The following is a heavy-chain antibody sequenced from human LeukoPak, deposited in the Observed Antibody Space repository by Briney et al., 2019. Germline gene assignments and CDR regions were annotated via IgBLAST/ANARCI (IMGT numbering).Heavy chain of an antibody. CDR3: AKAPVWNYYYGLDV. CDR1: GLTASHNVNNA. CDR2: ITTSGNT. D-gene: IGHD2-21*01. Sequence: GGSLRLSCAASGLTASHNVNNAMSWVRHAPGKGLECVSGITTSGNTYYADSVKGRFTISRENSNNTLYLHMDSLRAEDTAVYYCAKAPVWNYYYGLDVWGQGTTVTVSS. V-gene: IGHV3-23*01. J-gene: IGHJ6*02.